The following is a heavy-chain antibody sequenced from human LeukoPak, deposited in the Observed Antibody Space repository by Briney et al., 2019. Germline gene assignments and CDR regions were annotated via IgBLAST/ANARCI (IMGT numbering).Heavy chain of an antibody. J-gene: IGHJ6*02. Sequence: SVKVSCKASGGTFSSYAISWVRQAPGQGLEWMGGIIPIFGTANYAQKFQGRVTITADESTSTAYMELSSLRSEDTAVYYCARITPISFDCSSTSCYRRYYYCGMDVWGQGTTVTVSS. V-gene: IGHV1-69*13. D-gene: IGHD2-2*02. CDR3: ARITPISFDCSSTSCYRRYYYCGMDV. CDR2: IIPIFGTA. CDR1: GGTFSSYA.